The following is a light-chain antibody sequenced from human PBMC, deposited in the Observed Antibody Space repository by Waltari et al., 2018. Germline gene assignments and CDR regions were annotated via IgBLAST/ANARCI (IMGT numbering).Light chain of an antibody. Sequence: DIVMTQSPDSLAVSLGERATINCKSSQSVLYSSNNKNYLAWYQQKPGQSPKVLIYWASFRESGVPDRFSGSGSETDFTLTISSLQAEDVAVYYCQQYYSTPPYTFGQGTKLEIK. CDR3: QQYYSTPPYT. V-gene: IGKV4-1*01. CDR2: WAS. J-gene: IGKJ2*01. CDR1: QSVLYSSNNKNY.